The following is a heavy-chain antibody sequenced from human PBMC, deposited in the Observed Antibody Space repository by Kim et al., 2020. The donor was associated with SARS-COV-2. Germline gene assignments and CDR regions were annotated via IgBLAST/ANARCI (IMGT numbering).Heavy chain of an antibody. Sequence: SETLSLTCAVYGGSFSGYYWSWIRQPPGKGLEWIGEINHSGSTNYNPSLKSRVTISVDTSKNQFSLKLSSVTAADTAVYYCARREASGYYRGYCSGGSCYKGEDHWGQGTLVTVSS. CDR3: ARREASGYYRGYCSGGSCYKGEDH. D-gene: IGHD2-15*01. CDR2: INHSGST. CDR1: GGSFSGYY. V-gene: IGHV4-34*01. J-gene: IGHJ4*02.